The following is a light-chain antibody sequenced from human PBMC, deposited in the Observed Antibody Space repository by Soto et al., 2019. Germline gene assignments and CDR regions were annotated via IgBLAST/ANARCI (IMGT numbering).Light chain of an antibody. V-gene: IGKV3-20*01. Sequence: EIVLTQSPGTLSLSTGERATLSCRASQSVSSSYLAWYQQKPGQAPRLLIYGASSRATGIPDRFSGSGSGTDFTLTISRLEPEDFAVYYCQQFDTSPPSTFGQGTRLEIK. CDR1: QSVSSSY. CDR3: QQFDTSPPST. CDR2: GAS. J-gene: IGKJ5*01.